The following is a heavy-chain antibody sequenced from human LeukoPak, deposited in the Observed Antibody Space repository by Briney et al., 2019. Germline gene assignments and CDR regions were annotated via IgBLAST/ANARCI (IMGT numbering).Heavy chain of an antibody. D-gene: IGHD6-13*01. Sequence: GSLRLSCAASGFTFSSYSMNWVRQAPGKGLEWVSYISSSSSTIYYADSVKGRFTISRDNAKNSLYLQMNSLRAEDTAVYYCARGGSSWYFDADYWGQGTLVTVSS. J-gene: IGHJ4*02. CDR3: ARGGSSWYFDADY. CDR2: ISSSSSTI. V-gene: IGHV3-48*04. CDR1: GFTFSSYS.